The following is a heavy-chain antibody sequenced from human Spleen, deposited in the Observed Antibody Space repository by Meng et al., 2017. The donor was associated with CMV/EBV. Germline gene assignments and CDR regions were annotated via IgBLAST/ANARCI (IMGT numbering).Heavy chain of an antibody. CDR2: ITHISDRG. J-gene: IGHJ4*02. D-gene: IGHD7-27*01. CDR1: GDRFNSHA. V-gene: IGHV1-69*06. CDR3: VLELGFDN. Sequence: VKVSCKASGDRFNSHAGGWVRQDTGQGLEGMGGITHISDRGTYAQKLQGRVTITADKSTGTSYMELSSLRSEDTAVYYCVLELGFDNWGQGTLVTVSS.